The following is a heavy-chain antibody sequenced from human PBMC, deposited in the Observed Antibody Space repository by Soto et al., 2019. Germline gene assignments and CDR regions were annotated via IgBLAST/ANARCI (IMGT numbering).Heavy chain of an antibody. CDR2: ISYDGSNK. V-gene: IGHV3-30-3*01. J-gene: IGHJ4*02. D-gene: IGHD1-26*01. Sequence: QVQLVESGGGVVQPGRSLRLSCAASGFTFSSYAMHWVRQAPGKGLEWVAVISYDGSNKYYADSVKGRFTNSRDNSTNTLYLQMNSLRAEDTAVYYCARDSYLLGATGGFDYWGQGTLVTVSS. CDR1: GFTFSSYA. CDR3: ARDSYLLGATGGFDY.